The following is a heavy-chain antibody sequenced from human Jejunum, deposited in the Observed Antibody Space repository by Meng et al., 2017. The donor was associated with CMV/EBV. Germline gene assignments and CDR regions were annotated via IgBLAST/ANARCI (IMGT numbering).Heavy chain of an antibody. CDR2: ISGYNGNT. CDR3: ARDRNVPGNSEFDY. D-gene: IGHD6-19*01. CDR1: GYTFTNYV. J-gene: IGHJ4*02. Sequence: QVHPVQSGAEVKKPGASVKVSCKASGYTFTNYVINWLRQAPGQGLEWMGWISGYNGNTNYAQNFQGRVTLTTDTSTSTAYMELRSLRSDDTAVYYCARDRNVPGNSEFDYWGQGTLVTVSS. V-gene: IGHV1-18*01.